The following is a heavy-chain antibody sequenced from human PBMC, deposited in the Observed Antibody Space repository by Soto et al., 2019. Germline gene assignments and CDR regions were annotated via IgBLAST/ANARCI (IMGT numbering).Heavy chain of an antibody. CDR3: ARKLAYCGGDCYPVGY. CDR1: GYTFTSYD. CDR2: MNPNSGNT. D-gene: IGHD2-21*02. J-gene: IGHJ4*02. Sequence: QVQLVQSGAEVKKPGASVKVSCKASGYTFTSYDINWVRQATGQGLEWMGWMNPNSGNTGYAQKFQGRVTMTRNTXIXXAYMELSSLRSEGTAVYYCARKLAYCGGDCYPVGYWGQGTLVTVSS. V-gene: IGHV1-8*01.